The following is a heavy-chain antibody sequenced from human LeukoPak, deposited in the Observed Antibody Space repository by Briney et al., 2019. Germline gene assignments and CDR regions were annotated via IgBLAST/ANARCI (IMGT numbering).Heavy chain of an antibody. CDR3: ARDSLYYYDSSGVTN. D-gene: IGHD3-22*01. V-gene: IGHV4-61*02. CDR1: GGSISSGSYY. Sequence: SETLSLTCTVSGGSISSGSYYWSWIRQPAGKGLEWIGRIYTSGSTNYNPSLKRRVTISVDTSKNQFSLKLSSVTAADTAVYYCARDSLYYYDSSGVTNWGQGTLVTVSS. CDR2: IYTSGST. J-gene: IGHJ4*02.